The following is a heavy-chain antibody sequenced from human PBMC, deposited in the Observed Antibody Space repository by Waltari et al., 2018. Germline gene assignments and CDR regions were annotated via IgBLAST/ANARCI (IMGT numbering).Heavy chain of an antibody. CDR2: IHHSGRI. V-gene: IGHV4-4*02. CDR1: GGSISSNYW. CDR3: ASDRGVGLYLDN. J-gene: IGHJ4*02. D-gene: IGHD2-8*02. Sequence: QVQLQESGPGLVQPSGTLSLTCAVSGGSISSNYWWSWVRQSPDKGLEGIGQIHHSGRIIYNPSLKSRVTISEDTSKNQFSLKVNAVTAADTAVYYCASDRGVGLYLDNWGQGTLVSVSS.